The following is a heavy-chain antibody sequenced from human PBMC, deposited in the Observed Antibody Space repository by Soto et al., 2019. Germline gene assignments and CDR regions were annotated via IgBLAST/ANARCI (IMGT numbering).Heavy chain of an antibody. V-gene: IGHV3-7*01. CDR2: IKGDGSDK. Sequence: GGSLRLSCAASGFSFSGYWMSWVRQAPGKGLEWVANIKGDGSDKNYVDSVKGRFTVSSDSAKTSVFLQMNSLRAEDTAVYYCAREGRGYCASSSCPGIWGQGTLVTVSS. D-gene: IGHD2-2*01. CDR1: GFSFSGYW. CDR3: AREGRGYCASSSCPGI. J-gene: IGHJ4*02.